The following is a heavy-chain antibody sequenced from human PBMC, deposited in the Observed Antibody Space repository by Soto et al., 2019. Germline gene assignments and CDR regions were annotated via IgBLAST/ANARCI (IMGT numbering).Heavy chain of an antibody. D-gene: IGHD2-21*01. CDR2: ITPIFGTA. Sequence: SVKGCCKASLGTISSYAISCGRQAPGQGLEWMGGITPIFGTANYAQKFQCRVTITADESTSTAYMELSSLRSEDTAVYYCARDGHCGGECPSRFDHWGRGTLVTVSS. CDR1: LGTISSYA. J-gene: IGHJ5*02. V-gene: IGHV1-69*13. CDR3: ARDGHCGGECPSRFDH.